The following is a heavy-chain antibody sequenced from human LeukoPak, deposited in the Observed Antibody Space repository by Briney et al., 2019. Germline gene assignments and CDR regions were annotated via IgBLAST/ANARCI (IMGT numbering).Heavy chain of an antibody. V-gene: IGHV1-2*02. Sequence: ASVKVSCKASGYTFTGYYMHWVRQAPGQGLEWMGWINPNSGGTNYAQKFQGRVTMTRDTSISTAYMELSRLRSDDMAVYYGARGEEGEWQYYDYWGQGTLVTVSS. CDR2: INPNSGGT. CDR3: ARGEEGEWQYYDY. D-gene: IGHD3-10*01. J-gene: IGHJ4*02. CDR1: GYTFTGYY.